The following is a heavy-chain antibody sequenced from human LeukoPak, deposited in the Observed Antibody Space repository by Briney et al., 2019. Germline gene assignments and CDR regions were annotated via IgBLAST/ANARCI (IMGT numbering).Heavy chain of an antibody. V-gene: IGHV1-24*01. D-gene: IGHD2-15*01. CDR3: ATVMGYCSGGSCPYYFDY. J-gene: IGHJ4*02. CDR2: FDPEDGET. CDR1: GYTLTELS. Sequence: ASVTVSFKVSGYTLTELSMHWVRQAPGKGLEWMGGFDPEDGETIYAQKFQGRVTMTEDTSTDTAYMELSSLRSEDTAVYYCATVMGYCSGGSCPYYFDYWGQGTLVTVSS.